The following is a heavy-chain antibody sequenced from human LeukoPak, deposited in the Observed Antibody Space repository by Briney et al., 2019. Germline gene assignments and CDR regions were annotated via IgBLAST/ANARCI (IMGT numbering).Heavy chain of an antibody. CDR1: GFTFSVYF. D-gene: IGHD3-10*01. CDR3: ARFNGYYYGSGSRPYYYDY. CDR2: ISISSSYT. Sequence: PGGSLRLSCVASGFTFSVYFMSWICQAPGKGLGWVSYISISSSYTNYADSLKCRFTISRDNTKNSLYLQMNSLRAEDTAVYYCARFNGYYYGSGSRPYYYDYLGQGTLVTVSS. V-gene: IGHV3-11*03. J-gene: IGHJ4*02.